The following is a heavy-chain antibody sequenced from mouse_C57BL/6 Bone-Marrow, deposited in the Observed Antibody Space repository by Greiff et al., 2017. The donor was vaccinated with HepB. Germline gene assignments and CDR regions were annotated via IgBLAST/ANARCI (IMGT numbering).Heavy chain of an antibody. Sequence: QVQLQQPGAELVKPGASVKMSCKASGYTFTSYWITWVKQRPGQGLEWIGDIYPGSGSTNYNEKFKSKATLTVDKSSSTAYMQLSSLTSEDSAVYFCARLVYYGSSSYYFDYWGQGTTLTVSS. V-gene: IGHV1-55*01. CDR3: ARLVYYGSSSYYFDY. CDR1: GYTFTSYW. J-gene: IGHJ2*01. D-gene: IGHD1-1*01. CDR2: IYPGSGST.